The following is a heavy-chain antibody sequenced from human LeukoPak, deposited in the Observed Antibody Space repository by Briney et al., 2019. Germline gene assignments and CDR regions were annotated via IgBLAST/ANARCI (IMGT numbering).Heavy chain of an antibody. CDR1: GFTFSSYA. J-gene: IGHJ3*02. CDR3: ARAPGSAWAFDI. V-gene: IGHV3-30-3*01. CDR2: ISHDGSNK. Sequence: GGSLRLSCAASGFTFSSYAMHWVRQAPGKGLEWVAVISHDGSNKYYADSVKGRFTISRDNSKNTLYLQMNSLRAEDTAVYYCARAPGSAWAFDIWGQGTMVTVSS. D-gene: IGHD3-10*01.